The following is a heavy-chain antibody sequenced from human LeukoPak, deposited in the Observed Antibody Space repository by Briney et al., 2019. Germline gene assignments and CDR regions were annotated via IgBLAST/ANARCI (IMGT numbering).Heavy chain of an antibody. CDR3: ATAYDSSSWYTWFDP. J-gene: IGHJ5*02. CDR1: GYTLTELS. Sequence: GASVKVSCKVSGYTLTELSMHWVRQAPGKGLEWMGGFDPEDGETIYAQKFQGRVTMTEDTSTDTAYMELSSLRSEDTAVYYCATAYDSSSWYTWFDPWGQGTLVTVSS. V-gene: IGHV1-24*01. CDR2: FDPEDGET. D-gene: IGHD6-13*01.